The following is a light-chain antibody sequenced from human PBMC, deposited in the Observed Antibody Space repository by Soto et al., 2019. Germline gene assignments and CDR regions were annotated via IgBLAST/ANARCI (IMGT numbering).Light chain of an antibody. CDR2: DVS. V-gene: IGLV2-14*01. CDR1: SSDVGGYNY. CDR3: SSYTIISTLVV. Sequence: QSALTQPASVSGSPGQSITISCTGTSSDVGGYNYVSWYQQHPGKAPKLMIYDVSNRPSGVSNRFSGSKSGNTASLTISGLQAEDEADYYCSSYTIISTLVVFGGGTQLTVL. J-gene: IGLJ2*01.